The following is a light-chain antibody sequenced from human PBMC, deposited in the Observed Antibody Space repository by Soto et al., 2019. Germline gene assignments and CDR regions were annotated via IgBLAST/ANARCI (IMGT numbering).Light chain of an antibody. J-gene: IGLJ3*02. Sequence: QSDLTQPPSASGSPGQSVTISCTGTSSDIGGYNYVSWYQQHPGKAPKLIIYEVSKRPSGVPDRFSGSKSGNTASLTVSGLQAEDEADYYCTSYAGSNNLVFAGGTKLTVL. CDR3: TSYAGSNNLV. CDR1: SSDIGGYNY. V-gene: IGLV2-8*01. CDR2: EVS.